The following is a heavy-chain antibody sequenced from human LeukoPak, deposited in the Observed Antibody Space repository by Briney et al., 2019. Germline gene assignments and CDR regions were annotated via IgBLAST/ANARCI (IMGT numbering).Heavy chain of an antibody. D-gene: IGHD2-21*01. V-gene: IGHV4-59*08. J-gene: IGHJ3*02. CDR2: IYYSGST. Sequence: PSETLSLTCTVSGGSISSYYWSWIRQPPGKGLEWIGYIYYSGSTNYNPSLKSRVTISVDTSKNQFPLKLSSVTAADTAVYYCARHSGNVVGVPHAFDIWGQGTMVTVSS. CDR3: ARHSGNVVGVPHAFDI. CDR1: GGSISSYY.